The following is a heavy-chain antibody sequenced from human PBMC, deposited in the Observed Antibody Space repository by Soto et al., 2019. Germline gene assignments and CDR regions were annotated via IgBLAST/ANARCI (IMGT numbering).Heavy chain of an antibody. J-gene: IGHJ5*01. V-gene: IGHV3-21*02. CDR1: GFTFSAYT. CDR2: LDPSSTYI. CDR3: VRGSYGDYDS. Sequence: EVQLVESGGGLVKPGGSLRLSCAASGFTFSAYTMNWVRQAPGKGLEWVSSLDPSSTYIYYADAVKGRFTLSGDNAKSSLVLRLNSLRADDTALYYCVRGSYGDYDSWGQGTLVTVSS. D-gene: IGHD4-17*01.